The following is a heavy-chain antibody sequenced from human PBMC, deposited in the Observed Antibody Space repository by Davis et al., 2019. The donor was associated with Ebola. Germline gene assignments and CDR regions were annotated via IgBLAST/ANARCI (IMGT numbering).Heavy chain of an antibody. J-gene: IGHJ2*01. V-gene: IGHV3-23*01. CDR2: ISGDGGTT. D-gene: IGHD4-23*01. CDR3: ARSLDYGGSSAGWYFDL. Sequence: PGGSLRLSCAASGFTFSSYAMSWVRQAPGEGLEWVGISGDGGTTYNVDSVKGRFTISRDNSKNTLYLQMNSLRAADTAVYYCARSLDYGGSSAGWYFDLWGRGTLVTVSS. CDR1: GFTFSSYA.